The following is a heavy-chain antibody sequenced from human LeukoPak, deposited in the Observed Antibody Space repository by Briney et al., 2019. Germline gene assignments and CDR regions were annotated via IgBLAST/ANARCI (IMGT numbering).Heavy chain of an antibody. CDR3: ARHDRGGLDAFDI. D-gene: IGHD3-16*01. J-gene: IGHJ3*02. CDR2: INYSGLT. Sequence: SETLSLTCTVSGGSITRSTDYWGWIRQPPGKGLEWIGSINYSGLTYYNPSLKSRVTKSVDPSKNQFSLNLNSVTAADTAVYYCARHDRGGLDAFDIWGQGIMVTVFS. V-gene: IGHV4-39*01. CDR1: GGSITRSTDY.